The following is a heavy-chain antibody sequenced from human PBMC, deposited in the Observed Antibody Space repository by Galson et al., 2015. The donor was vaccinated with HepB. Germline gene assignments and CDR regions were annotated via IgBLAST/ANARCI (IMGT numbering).Heavy chain of an antibody. J-gene: IGHJ5*02. D-gene: IGHD1-26*01. V-gene: IGHV7-4-1*02. Sequence: SVKVSCKASGYTFTSYAMNWVRQAPGQGLEWMGWINTNTGNPTYAQGFTGRFVFSLDTSVSTAYLQISSLKAEDTAMYYCARGWVWGATEYNWFDPWGKGTLVTVSS. CDR1: GYTFTSYA. CDR2: INTNTGNP. CDR3: ARGWVWGATEYNWFDP.